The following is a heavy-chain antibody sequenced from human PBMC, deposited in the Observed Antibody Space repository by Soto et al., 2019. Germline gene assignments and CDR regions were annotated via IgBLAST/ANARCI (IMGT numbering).Heavy chain of an antibody. V-gene: IGHV4-30-4*01. CDR3: ARFTIFAPFDY. Sequence: SETLSLTCTVSGGSISSGDYYWSWIRQPPGKGLEWIGYIYYSGSTYYNPSLKSRVTISVDTSKNQFSLKLSSVTAADTAVYYCARFTIFAPFDYWGQGXLVTVYS. J-gene: IGHJ4*02. CDR1: GGSISSGDYY. CDR2: IYYSGST. D-gene: IGHD3-3*01.